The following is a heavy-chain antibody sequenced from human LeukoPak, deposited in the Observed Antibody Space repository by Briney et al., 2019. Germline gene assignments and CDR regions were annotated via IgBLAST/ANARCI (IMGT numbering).Heavy chain of an antibody. Sequence: GGPLRLSHSVSGFTFRIHSVLGVRQARARGLESVSTISSSGACKYYADCLKGRFNSSRNNSKNTFYMQMNSLIAEDTAVYYCAREGVRGSGSYYNVKDYWGQGSLVTVSS. CDR2: ISSSGACK. CDR1: GFTFRIHS. D-gene: IGHD3-10*01. V-gene: IGHV3-23*01. CDR3: AREGVRGSGSYYNVKDY. J-gene: IGHJ4*02.